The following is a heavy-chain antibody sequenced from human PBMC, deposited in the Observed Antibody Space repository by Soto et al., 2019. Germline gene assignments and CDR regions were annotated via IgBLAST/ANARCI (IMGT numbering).Heavy chain of an antibody. D-gene: IGHD2-8*01. CDR1: GYTFTSYD. Sequence: QVQLVQSGAEVKKPGASVKVSCKASGYTFTSYDINWVRQATGQGLEWMGWMNPNRGNTGYAQKVQGRVTMTRNPSITTAYMELCSLRSEDTAVYYCARASYCTNRLCYKVAFDIWGQGTMVTVSS. CDR3: ARASYCTNRLCYKVAFDI. V-gene: IGHV1-8*01. J-gene: IGHJ3*02. CDR2: MNPNRGNT.